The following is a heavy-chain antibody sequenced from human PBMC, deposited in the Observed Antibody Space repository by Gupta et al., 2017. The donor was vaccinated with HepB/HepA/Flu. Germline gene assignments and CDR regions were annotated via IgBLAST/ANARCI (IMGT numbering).Heavy chain of an antibody. CDR3: ARDGYCSGGSGSPYYYYYYGMDV. V-gene: IGHV3-7*01. J-gene: IGHJ6*02. Sequence: EVQLVESGGGLVQPGGSLRLSCAASGFNFNSYWMNWVRQAPGKGLEWVANIKQDGSDKYYGDPVKGRFTISRDNAKNSLYLQMNSLRAEDTAVYYCARDGYCSGGSGSPYYYYYYGMDVWGQGTTVTVSS. CDR1: GFNFNSYW. CDR2: IKQDGSDK. D-gene: IGHD2-15*01.